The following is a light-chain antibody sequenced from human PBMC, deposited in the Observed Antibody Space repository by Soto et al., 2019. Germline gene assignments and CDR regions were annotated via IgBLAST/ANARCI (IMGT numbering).Light chain of an antibody. V-gene: IGKV3-20*01. J-gene: IGKJ4*01. CDR3: QQYGSSPLT. Sequence: ESGLTQSTRSLSLSPVERATLSCRAFQSFSSSYLAWYQQKPGQAPRLLIYGASSRATGIPDRFSGSGSGTDFTLTISRLEPEDFAVDYCQQYGSSPLTFGGGTKVDIK. CDR1: QSFSSSY. CDR2: GAS.